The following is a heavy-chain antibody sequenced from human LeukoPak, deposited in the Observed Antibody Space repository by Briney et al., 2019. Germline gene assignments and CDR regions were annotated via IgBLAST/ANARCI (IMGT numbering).Heavy chain of an antibody. J-gene: IGHJ4*02. D-gene: IGHD3-22*01. V-gene: IGHV4-31*03. CDR2: IYYSGST. CDR3: ARAGYYYDSSGYPYPGNFDY. CDR1: GGSISSGGYY. Sequence: PSETLSLTCTVSGGSISSGGYYWSWIRQHPGKGLEWIGYIYYSGSTYYNPSLKSRVTISVDTSKNQFSLKLSSVTAADTAVYYCARAGYYYDSSGYPYPGNFDYWGQGTLVTVSS.